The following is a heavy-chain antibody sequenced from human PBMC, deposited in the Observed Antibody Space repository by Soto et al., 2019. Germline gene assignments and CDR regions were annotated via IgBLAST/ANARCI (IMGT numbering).Heavy chain of an antibody. Sequence: GGSLRLSCAASGFTFSSCTMSWVRQAPGKGLEWVSVISGSGGSTYYADSVKGRFTISRDSSKNALYLQMNSLRAEDTAVYYCAKSKVNSSSWWNYYMDVWGKGTTVTVSS. J-gene: IGHJ6*03. D-gene: IGHD6-13*01. V-gene: IGHV3-23*01. CDR3: AKSKVNSSSWWNYYMDV. CDR1: GFTFSSCT. CDR2: ISGSGGST.